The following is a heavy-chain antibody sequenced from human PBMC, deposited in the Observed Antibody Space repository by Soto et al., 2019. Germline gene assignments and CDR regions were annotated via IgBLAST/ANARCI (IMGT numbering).Heavy chain of an antibody. J-gene: IGHJ6*02. CDR3: ARDKGSYDFWSGYSIGPYGMDV. CDR1: GGTFSSYA. Sequence: SVKVSCKASGGTFSSYAISWVRQAPGQGLEWMGGIIPIFGTANYAQKFQGRVTITADESTSTAYMELSSLRSKDTAVYYCARDKGSYDFWSGYSIGPYGMDVWGQGTTVTVS. V-gene: IGHV1-69*13. CDR2: IIPIFGTA. D-gene: IGHD3-3*01.